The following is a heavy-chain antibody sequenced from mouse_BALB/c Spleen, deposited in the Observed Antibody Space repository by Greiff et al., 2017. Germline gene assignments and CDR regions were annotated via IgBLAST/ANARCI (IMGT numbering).Heavy chain of an antibody. J-gene: IGHJ2*01. CDR2: INPSTGYT. CDR3: ARDGSSSY. Sequence: QVQLKQSGAELAKPGASVKMSCKASGYTFTSYWMHWVKQRPGQGLEWIGYINPSTGYTEYNQKFKDKATLTADKSSSTAYMQLRSLTSEDSAVYYCARDGSSSYWGQGTTLTVSS. D-gene: IGHD1-1*01. CDR1: GYTFTSYW. V-gene: IGHV1-7*01.